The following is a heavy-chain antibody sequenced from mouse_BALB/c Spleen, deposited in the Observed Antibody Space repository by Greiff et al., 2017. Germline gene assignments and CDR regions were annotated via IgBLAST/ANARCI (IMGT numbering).Heavy chain of an antibody. Sequence: EVQRVESGPDLVTPSQSLSLTCPVTCYSFTSCYSWHWIRQFPGNKPDWMCYIHYSGSTNYNPSLKSRISSTRDTSKNQFFLQLNSVTTEDTATYYCARLWWDYWGQGTSGTVSS. D-gene: IGHD1-1*02. CDR2: IHYSGST. J-gene: IGHJ4*01. CDR1: CYSFTSCYS. V-gene: IGHV3-1*02. CDR3: ARLWWDY.